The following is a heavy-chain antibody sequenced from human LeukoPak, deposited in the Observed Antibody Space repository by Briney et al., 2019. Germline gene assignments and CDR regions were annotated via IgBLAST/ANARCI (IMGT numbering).Heavy chain of an antibody. Sequence: ASVKVSCKASGYTFTSYYMHWVRQAPGQGLEWMGIINPSGGSTSYAQKFQGRVTMTRDMSTSTVYMELSSLRSEDTAVYYCAREITMVRGHMDVWGKGTTVTVS. D-gene: IGHD3-10*01. J-gene: IGHJ6*03. CDR3: AREITMVRGHMDV. CDR2: INPSGGST. CDR1: GYTFTSYY. V-gene: IGHV1-46*01.